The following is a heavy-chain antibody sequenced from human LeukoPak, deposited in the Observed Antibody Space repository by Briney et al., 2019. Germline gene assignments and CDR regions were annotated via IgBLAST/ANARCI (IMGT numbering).Heavy chain of an antibody. Sequence: SETLSLTCTVSGGSIISYYWSWIRQPPGKGLEWMAYIYYNRKSLYNPALKSRVSISVDTSKNLLSLQLNSVTAADTAVYYCVRHADIELIRNGFDPWGQGTLVTVSS. J-gene: IGHJ5*02. V-gene: IGHV4-59*08. CDR1: GGSIISYY. D-gene: IGHD2-8*01. CDR2: IYYNRKS. CDR3: VRHADIELIRNGFDP.